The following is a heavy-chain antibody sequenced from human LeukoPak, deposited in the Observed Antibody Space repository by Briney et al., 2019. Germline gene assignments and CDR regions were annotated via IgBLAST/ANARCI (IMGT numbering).Heavy chain of an antibody. CDR1: GYTFSNYG. Sequence: ASVKVSCKASGYTFSNYGINWVRQAPGQGLEWMGWINTNTGNPTYAQGFTGRFVFSLDTSVSTAYLQISSLKAEDTAVYYCARDLVGAAHLNWFDPWGQGTLVTVSS. D-gene: IGHD1-26*01. J-gene: IGHJ5*02. CDR3: ARDLVGAAHLNWFDP. V-gene: IGHV7-4-1*02. CDR2: INTNTGNP.